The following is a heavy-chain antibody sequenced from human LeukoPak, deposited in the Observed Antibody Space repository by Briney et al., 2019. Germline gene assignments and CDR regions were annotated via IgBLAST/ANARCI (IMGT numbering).Heavy chain of an antibody. D-gene: IGHD1-26*01. CDR1: GYTFTGYY. Sequence: ASVKVSCKASGYTFTGYYMHWVRQAPGQGLEWMGWINPNSGGTNYAQKFQGRVTITTDTSTSTAYMELRSLRSDDTAVYYCARVVGARWGFDYWGQGTLVTVSS. CDR3: ARVVGARWGFDY. V-gene: IGHV1-2*02. CDR2: INPNSGGT. J-gene: IGHJ4*02.